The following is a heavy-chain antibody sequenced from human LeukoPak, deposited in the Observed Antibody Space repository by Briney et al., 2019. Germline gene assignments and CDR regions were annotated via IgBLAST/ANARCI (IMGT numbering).Heavy chain of an antibody. CDR3: ARGYCSGGSCYGREGYYYGMDV. Sequence: PGGSLRLSCAASGFIFNDYYVSWIRQAPGKGLEWVSYISSSSSDTNYADSVKGRFTISRDNAKNSLYLQMNSLRAEDTAVYYCARGYCSGGSCYGREGYYYGMDVWGQGTTVTVSS. CDR2: ISSSSSDT. D-gene: IGHD2-15*01. CDR1: GFIFNDYY. J-gene: IGHJ6*02. V-gene: IGHV3-11*03.